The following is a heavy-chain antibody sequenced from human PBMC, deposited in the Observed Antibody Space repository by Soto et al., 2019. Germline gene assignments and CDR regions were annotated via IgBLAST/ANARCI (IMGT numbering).Heavy chain of an antibody. D-gene: IGHD6-13*01. Sequence: GGSLRLSCAASGFTFSGYGMSWVRQAPGKGLEWVSSITSSGSNTYYVDSVKGRFAISRDNSKNTLYLQMNSLTVEDTAVYYCAKEQGRVAAALDYWGQGTLVTVSS. CDR1: GFTFSGYG. CDR3: AKEQGRVAAALDY. CDR2: ITSSGSNT. V-gene: IGHV3-23*01. J-gene: IGHJ4*02.